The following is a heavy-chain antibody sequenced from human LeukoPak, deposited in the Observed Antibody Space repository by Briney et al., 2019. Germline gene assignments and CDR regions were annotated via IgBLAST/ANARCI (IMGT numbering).Heavy chain of an antibody. CDR2: IYYSGST. J-gene: IGHJ4*02. D-gene: IGHD3-10*01. Sequence: SETLSLTCTVSGGSISSYYWSWIRQPPGKGLEWIGYIYYSGSTNYNPSLKSRVTISVDTSKNQFSLKLSSVTAADTAVYYCARVGGYYGSGSCYNYWGQGTLVTVSS. CDR3: ARVGGYYGSGSCYNY. CDR1: GGSISSYY. V-gene: IGHV4-59*01.